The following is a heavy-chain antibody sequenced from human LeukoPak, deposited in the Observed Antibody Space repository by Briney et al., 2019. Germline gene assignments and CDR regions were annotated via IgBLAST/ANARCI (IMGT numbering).Heavy chain of an antibody. CDR3: AREYSSSSGSVSDY. V-gene: IGHV3-48*02. Sequence: PGGSLRLSCAASGFTFSSYNMNWVRQAPGKGLEWVSYISSSSSTIYYADSVKGRFTISRDNAKNSLYLQMNSLRDEDTAVCYCAREYSSSSGSVSDYWGQGTLVTVSS. CDR2: ISSSSSTI. CDR1: GFTFSSYN. J-gene: IGHJ4*02. D-gene: IGHD6-6*01.